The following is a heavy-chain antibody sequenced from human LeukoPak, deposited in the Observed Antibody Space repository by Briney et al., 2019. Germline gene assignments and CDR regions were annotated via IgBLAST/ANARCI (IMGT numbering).Heavy chain of an antibody. V-gene: IGHV4-38-2*02. D-gene: IGHD3-3*01. CDR2: IYYRGTT. CDR3: AREDEYDAWNEESSRDY. Sequence: PSETLSLTCAVSGYSISSGYYWGWVRQPPGKRLEWIASIYYRGTTYYKASLKSRLTVSRDTSKNEFSLKVRSVTVADTAVYYCAREDEYDAWNEESSRDYWGQGILVTVSS. CDR1: GYSISSGYY. J-gene: IGHJ4*02.